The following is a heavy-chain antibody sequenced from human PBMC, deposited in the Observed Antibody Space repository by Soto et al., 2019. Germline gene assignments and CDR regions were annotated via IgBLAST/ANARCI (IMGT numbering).Heavy chain of an antibody. V-gene: IGHV4-39*01. CDR2: IYYSGST. J-gene: IGHJ4*02. D-gene: IGHD5-12*01. CDR1: GGSIGSSSYY. CDR3: ARHGSVATILFDY. Sequence: SETLSLTCTVSGGSIGSSSYYWGWIRQPPGKGLEWIGSIYYSGSTYYNPSLKSRVTISVDTSKNQFSLKLSSVTAADTAVYYCARHGSVATILFDYWGQGTLVTVSS.